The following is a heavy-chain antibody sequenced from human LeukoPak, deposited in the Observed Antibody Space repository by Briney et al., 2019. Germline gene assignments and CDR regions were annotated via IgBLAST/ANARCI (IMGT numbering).Heavy chain of an antibody. CDR1: GYSFTSYW. J-gene: IGHJ3*02. Sequence: GESLKISCKGSGYSFTSYWIGWVRQMPGKGLEWMGIMYPGDSDTRYSPSFQGQVTISADKSISTAYLQWISLKASDTAMYYCARHTYSSGWYGGRGAFDIWGQGTMVTVSS. D-gene: IGHD6-19*01. CDR2: MYPGDSDT. CDR3: ARHTYSSGWYGGRGAFDI. V-gene: IGHV5-51*01.